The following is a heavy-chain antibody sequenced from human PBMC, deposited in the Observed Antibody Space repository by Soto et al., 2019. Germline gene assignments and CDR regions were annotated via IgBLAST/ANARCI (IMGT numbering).Heavy chain of an antibody. CDR2: ISGSGGRT. D-gene: IGHD6-19*01. V-gene: IGHV3-23*01. Sequence: GGSLRLSCAASGFTFSSYAMSWVRQAPGKGREWVSAISGSGGRTYYADSVKGRFTISRDNSKNTLYLQMNSLRAEDTAVYYCAKDQGSGWHPMVLYFDYWGQGTLVTVSS. CDR1: GFTFSSYA. CDR3: AKDQGSGWHPMVLYFDY. J-gene: IGHJ4*02.